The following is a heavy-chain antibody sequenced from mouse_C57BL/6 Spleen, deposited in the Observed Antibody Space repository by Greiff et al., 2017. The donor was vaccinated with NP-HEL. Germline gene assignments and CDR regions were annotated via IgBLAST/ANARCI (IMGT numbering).Heavy chain of an antibody. CDR2: IDPSDSET. J-gene: IGHJ1*03. D-gene: IGHD1-1*01. Sequence: VQLQQSGAELVRPGSSVKLSCKASGYTFTSYWMHWVKQRPIQGLEWIGNIDPSDSETHYNQKFKDKAPLTVDKSSSTAYMQLSSLTSEDSAVYYCARERRLLRLYFDVWGTGTTVTVSS. V-gene: IGHV1-52*01. CDR3: ARERRLLRLYFDV. CDR1: GYTFTSYW.